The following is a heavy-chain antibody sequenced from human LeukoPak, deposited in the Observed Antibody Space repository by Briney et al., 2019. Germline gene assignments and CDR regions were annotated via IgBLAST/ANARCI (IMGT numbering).Heavy chain of an antibody. D-gene: IGHD2-2*01. J-gene: IGHJ3*02. CDR2: ISYDGSNK. CDR1: GFTFSSYG. Sequence: PGRSLRLSCAASGFTFSSYGMHWVRQAPGKGLEWVAVISYDGSNKYYADSVKGRFTISRDNSKNTLYLQMNSLRAEDTAVYYCVSCSFLVVGRRAFDIWGQGTMVTVSS. CDR3: VSCSFLVVGRRAFDI. V-gene: IGHV3-30*03.